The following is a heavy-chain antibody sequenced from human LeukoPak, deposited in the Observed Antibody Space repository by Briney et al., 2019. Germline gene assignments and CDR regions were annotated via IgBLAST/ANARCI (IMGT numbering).Heavy chain of an antibody. CDR3: ARSYNYGPTHFDY. D-gene: IGHD5-18*01. V-gene: IGHV4-59*08. CDR1: GGSISSYF. CDR2: IYYSGST. Sequence: SETLSLTCTVSGGSISSYFWSWIRQPPGKGLEWIGYIYYSGSTNYNPSLKSRVTISVDTSKNQFSLKLSSVTAADTAVYYCARSYNYGPTHFDYWGQGTLVTVSS. J-gene: IGHJ4*02.